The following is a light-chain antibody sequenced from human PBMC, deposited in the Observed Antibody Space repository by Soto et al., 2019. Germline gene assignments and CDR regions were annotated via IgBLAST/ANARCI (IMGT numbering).Light chain of an antibody. CDR1: QNINHY. CDR2: DAS. Sequence: EIVLTQSPATLSLSPGERATLSCRASQNINHYLAWYHQKPGQPPRLLIYDASTRATGIPARFSGSGSGTDFTLTISSLEPEDFAVYYCQQRSNWPITFGQGTRLEIK. V-gene: IGKV3-11*01. CDR3: QQRSNWPIT. J-gene: IGKJ5*01.